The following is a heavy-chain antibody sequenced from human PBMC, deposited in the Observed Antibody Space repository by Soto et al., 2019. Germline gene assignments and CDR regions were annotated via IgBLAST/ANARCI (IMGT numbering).Heavy chain of an antibody. D-gene: IGHD6-13*01. V-gene: IGHV4-30-2*01. J-gene: IGHJ6*02. CDR3: ARRGSSWLSDYYYYGMDV. CDR2: IYHSGST. CDR1: GGSISSGGYS. Sequence: SETLSLTCAVSGGSISSGGYSWSWIRQPPGKGLEWIGYIYHSGSTYYNPSLKSRVTISVDRSKNQFSLKLSSVTAADTAVYYCARRGSSWLSDYYYYGMDVWGQGTMVTVSS.